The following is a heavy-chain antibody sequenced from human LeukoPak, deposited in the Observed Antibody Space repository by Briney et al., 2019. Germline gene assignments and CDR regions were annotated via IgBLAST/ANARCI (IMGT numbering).Heavy chain of an antibody. CDR3: ASDSPAKDAFDI. Sequence: GGSLRLSCAASGFTFSSYSMNWVRHAPGKGLEWVSSISSSSSYIYYADSVKGRFTISRDNAKNSLYLQMNSLRAEDTAVYYCASDSPAKDAFDIWGQGTMVTVSS. J-gene: IGHJ3*02. CDR2: ISSSSSYI. CDR1: GFTFSSYS. V-gene: IGHV3-21*01.